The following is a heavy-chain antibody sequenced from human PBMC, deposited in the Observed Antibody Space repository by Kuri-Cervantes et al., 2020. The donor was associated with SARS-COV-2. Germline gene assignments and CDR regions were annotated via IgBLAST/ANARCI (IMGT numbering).Heavy chain of an antibody. D-gene: IGHD4-11*01. CDR1: GGSISSYY. CDR3: ARGGSGNYPNLLGY. Sequence: SETLSLTCTVSGGSISSYYWNWIRQPAGKGLEWIGRIHTSGSTNYNPSLKSRVTISVDTSKNQFSLKLSSVTAADTAVYYCARGGSGNYPNLLGYWGQGTLVTVSS. CDR2: IHTSGST. J-gene: IGHJ4*02. V-gene: IGHV4-4*07.